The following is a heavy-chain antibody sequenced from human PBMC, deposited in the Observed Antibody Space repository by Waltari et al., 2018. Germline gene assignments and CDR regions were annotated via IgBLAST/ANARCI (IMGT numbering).Heavy chain of an antibody. D-gene: IGHD6-19*01. CDR1: GGTFSSYT. CDR3: ARDLDSSGWYDTY. V-gene: IGHV1-69*08. Sequence: QVQLVQSGAEVKKPGSSVKVSCKASGGTFSSYTISWVRQAPGQGLEWMGRSIPNLGIANNAQKFQGRVTITADKSTSTAYMELSSLRSEDTAVYYCARDLDSSGWYDTYWGQGTLVTVSS. CDR2: SIPNLGIA. J-gene: IGHJ4*02.